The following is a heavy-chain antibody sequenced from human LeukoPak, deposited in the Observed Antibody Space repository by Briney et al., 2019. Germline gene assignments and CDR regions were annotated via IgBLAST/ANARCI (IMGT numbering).Heavy chain of an antibody. Sequence: ASVKVSCKASGYTFTSYGISWVRQAPGQGLEWMGWISAYNGNTNYAQKLQGRVTMTTDTSTSTAYMELRSLRSDDTAVYYCARDSELYYYDSSGYYDYWGQGNLVTVSS. V-gene: IGHV1-18*01. CDR3: ARDSELYYYDSSGYYDY. D-gene: IGHD3-22*01. CDR2: ISAYNGNT. J-gene: IGHJ4*02. CDR1: GYTFTSYG.